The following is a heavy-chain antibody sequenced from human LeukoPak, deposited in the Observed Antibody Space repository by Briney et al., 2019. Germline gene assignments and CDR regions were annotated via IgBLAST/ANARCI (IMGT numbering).Heavy chain of an antibody. J-gene: IGHJ4*02. CDR3: AKVALFSGYYPPFDY. D-gene: IGHD3-22*01. V-gene: IGHV3-30*18. CDR1: GFTFSNYG. Sequence: GGSLRLSCTASGFTFSNYGMHWVRQAAGKGLEWVAVISYDRSNEYYADSVKGRFTISRDNSKNKLFLQMNSLRPEDTAVYHCAKVALFSGYYPPFDYWGQGTLVTVSS. CDR2: ISYDRSNE.